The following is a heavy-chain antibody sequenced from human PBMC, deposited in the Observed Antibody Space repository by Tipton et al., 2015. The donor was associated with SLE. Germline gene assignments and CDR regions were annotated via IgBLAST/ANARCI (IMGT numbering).Heavy chain of an antibody. D-gene: IGHD4/OR15-4a*01. V-gene: IGHV1-69*17. Sequence: QLVQSGAEVKKPGPSVKVSCKASGGTFSNYAVTWIRQAPGQGLEWMGGFIPTVNIVNHAQKFQDRLTISADKFTSTAYMELSSLSSDDTAVYYCARGRLWWSSPRRVKYFDVWGQGTLVAVSS. CDR1: GGTFSNYA. CDR2: FIPTVNIV. CDR3: ARGRLWWSSPRRVKYFDV. J-gene: IGHJ4*02.